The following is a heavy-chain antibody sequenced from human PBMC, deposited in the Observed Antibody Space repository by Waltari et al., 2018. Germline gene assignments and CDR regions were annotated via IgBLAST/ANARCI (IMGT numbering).Heavy chain of an antibody. CDR1: GFPFSKGW. V-gene: IGHV3-74*01. D-gene: IGHD3-10*01. Sequence: EVQLVESGGGFVQPGGSMRLSCAASGFPFSKGWMDLVRPPPGKGRVGVSRINIEGKNTRYADSVKDRFTISRDNAKNTLYLQMNSLRAEDTAIYYCARGPTAAYYDAFDIWGQGTMVTVSS. CDR3: ARGPTAAYYDAFDI. J-gene: IGHJ3*02. CDR2: INIEGKNT.